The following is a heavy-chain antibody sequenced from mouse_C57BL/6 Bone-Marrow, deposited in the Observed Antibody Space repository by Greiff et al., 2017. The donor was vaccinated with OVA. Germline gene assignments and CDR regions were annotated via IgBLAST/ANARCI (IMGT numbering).Heavy chain of an antibody. J-gene: IGHJ2*01. CDR2: IDPSDSYT. D-gene: IGHD2-2*01. Sequence: VQLQQPGAELVKPGASVKLSCKASGYTFTSYWMQWVKQRPGQGLEWIGEIDPSDSYTNYNQKFKGKATLTVDTSSSTAYMQLSSLTSEDSAVYYCAGWLPLDYCGQGTTLTVSS. CDR1: GYTFTSYW. V-gene: IGHV1-50*01. CDR3: AGWLPLDY.